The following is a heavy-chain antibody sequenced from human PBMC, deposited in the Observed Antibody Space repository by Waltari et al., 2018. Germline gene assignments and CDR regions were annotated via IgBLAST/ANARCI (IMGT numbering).Heavy chain of an antibody. J-gene: IGHJ4*02. Sequence: QVQLQESGPGLVKPSETLSLTCTVSGYSISSGYYWGWIRQPPGKGLEWIGSIYHSGSTYYNPSLKSRVTISVDTSKNQFSLKLSSVTAADTAVYYCARDAMVQGVIITYYFDYWGQGTLVTVSS. D-gene: IGHD3-10*01. V-gene: IGHV4-38-2*02. CDR3: ARDAMVQGVIITYYFDY. CDR1: GYSISSGYY. CDR2: IYHSGST.